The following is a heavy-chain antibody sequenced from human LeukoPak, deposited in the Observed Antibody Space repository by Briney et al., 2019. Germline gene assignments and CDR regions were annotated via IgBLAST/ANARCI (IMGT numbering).Heavy chain of an antibody. D-gene: IGHD1-1*01. Sequence: SQTLSLTCTVSGGSISSGSYYWSWIRQPAGKGLEWIGRIYTSGSTNYNPSLKSRVTISVDTSKNQFSLKLSSVTAADTAVYYCARPVPSRLGWFDPWGQGTLVTVSS. J-gene: IGHJ5*02. CDR2: IYTSGST. V-gene: IGHV4-61*02. CDR3: ARPVPSRLGWFDP. CDR1: GGSISSGSYY.